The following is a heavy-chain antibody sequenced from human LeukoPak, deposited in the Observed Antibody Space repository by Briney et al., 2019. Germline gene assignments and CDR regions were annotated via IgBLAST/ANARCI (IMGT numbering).Heavy chain of an antibody. V-gene: IGHV3-30*02. D-gene: IGHD7-27*01. CDR2: INNDARNK. CDR1: GFTFTYHG. J-gene: IGHJ4*02. Sequence: GGSLRLSCAASGFTFTYHGMHWVRQAPGKWLEWVAFINNDARNKYFVDSVKGRFTISRDNSKNIVSLQMNSLRADDSALYYCARDLSWGFDYWGQGTLVTVSS. CDR3: ARDLSWGFDY.